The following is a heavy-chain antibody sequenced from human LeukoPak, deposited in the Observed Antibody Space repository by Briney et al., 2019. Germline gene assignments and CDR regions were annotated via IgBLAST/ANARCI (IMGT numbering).Heavy chain of an antibody. J-gene: IGHJ6*03. CDR3: ARVRTSYSSSPPFYYYYMDV. V-gene: IGHV1-18*01. CDR2: ISAYNGNT. Sequence: GASVKVSCKASGYTFTSYGISWVRQAPGQGLEWMGWISAYNGNTNYAQKLQGRVTMTTDTSKSTAYMELRSLRSDDTAVYYCARVRTSYSSSPPFYYYYMDVWGKGTTVTVSS. D-gene: IGHD6-6*01. CDR1: GYTFTSYG.